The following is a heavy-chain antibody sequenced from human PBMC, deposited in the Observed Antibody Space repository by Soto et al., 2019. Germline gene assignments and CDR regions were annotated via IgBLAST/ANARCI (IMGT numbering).Heavy chain of an antibody. CDR3: AHRGCSSTSCHDAFDI. CDR1: GFSLSTSGVG. J-gene: IGHJ3*02. CDR2: IYWDDDK. Sequence: QITLKESGPTLVKPTQTLTLTCTFSGFSLSTSGVGVGWIRQPPGKALEWLALIYWDDDKRYNPSLKSRLTTTKDTSKNQVVLTMTNMDPVDTATYYCAHRGCSSTSCHDAFDIWGQGTMVTVSS. D-gene: IGHD2-2*01. V-gene: IGHV2-5*02.